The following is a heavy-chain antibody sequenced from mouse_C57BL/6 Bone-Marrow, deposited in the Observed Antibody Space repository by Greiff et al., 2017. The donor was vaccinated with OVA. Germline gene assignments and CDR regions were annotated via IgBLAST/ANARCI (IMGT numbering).Heavy chain of an antibody. V-gene: IGHV3-6*01. J-gene: IGHJ2*01. CDR2: ISYDGSN. CDR1: GYSITSGYY. D-gene: IGHD1-1*01. Sequence: EVQLQESGPGLVKPSQSLSLTCSVTGYSITSGYYWNWIRQFPGNKLEWMGYISYDGSNNYNPSLKNRISITRDTSKNQFFLKLNSVTTEDTATYYCAREGVYYGSSYFDYWGQGTTLTVSS. CDR3: AREGVYYGSSYFDY.